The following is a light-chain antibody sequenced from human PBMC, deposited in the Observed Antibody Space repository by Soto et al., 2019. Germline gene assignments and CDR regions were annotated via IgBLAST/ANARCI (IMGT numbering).Light chain of an antibody. CDR2: TND. CDR3: ATWDDSLSVVV. CDR1: SSNIGTNY. J-gene: IGLJ2*01. V-gene: IGLV1-47*02. Sequence: VLTQPPSASGTPGQRVTISSFGSSSNIGTNYVYWYQQLPGTAPRLVIATNDQRPSGVPDRFSGSKSGTSASLAISGLRSEDEADFYCATWDDSLSVVVFGGGTKVTVL.